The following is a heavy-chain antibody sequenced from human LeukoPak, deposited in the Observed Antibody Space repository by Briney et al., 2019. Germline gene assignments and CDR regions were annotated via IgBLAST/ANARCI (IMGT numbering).Heavy chain of an antibody. CDR3: AKDQSGSDAFDI. D-gene: IGHD2-15*01. V-gene: IGHV3-23*01. CDR1: GFTFSSYA. Sequence: GGSLRLSCAASGFTFSSYAMSWVRQAPGKGLEWVSVITGSGGGTYYADSVKGRFTISRDNSKNTLYLQMNSLRAEDTAVYYCAKDQSGSDAFDIWGQGTMVTVSS. CDR2: ITGSGGGT. J-gene: IGHJ3*02.